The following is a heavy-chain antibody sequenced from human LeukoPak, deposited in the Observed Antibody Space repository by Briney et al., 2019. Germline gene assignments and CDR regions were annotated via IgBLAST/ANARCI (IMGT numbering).Heavy chain of an antibody. CDR1: VGTFISYA. Sequence: SVTVSFLASVGTFISYAISWVRQAPGKGLEWMGRIIPILGIANYAQKFQGRVTITADKSTSTAYMELSSLRSEDTAVYYCARHAPLVRGVIYYFDHWGQGTLVTVSS. CDR2: IIPILGIA. V-gene: IGHV1-69*10. J-gene: IGHJ4*02. CDR3: ARHAPLVRGVIYYFDH. D-gene: IGHD3-10*01.